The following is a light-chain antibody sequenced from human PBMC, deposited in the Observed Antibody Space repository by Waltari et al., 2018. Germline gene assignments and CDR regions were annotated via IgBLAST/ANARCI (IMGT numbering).Light chain of an antibody. J-gene: IGKJ4*01. CDR2: DPS. CDR3: QQRRNWPLT. CDR1: QSVDMY. V-gene: IGKV3-11*01. Sequence: EIVLTQSPATLSLSPGERATLSCSASQSVDMYLAWYQHRPGQAPRLLIYDPSNRATDIPARFSGSGSETDFRLTISSLEPEDFAVYYCQQRRNWPLTFGGGTKVEIK.